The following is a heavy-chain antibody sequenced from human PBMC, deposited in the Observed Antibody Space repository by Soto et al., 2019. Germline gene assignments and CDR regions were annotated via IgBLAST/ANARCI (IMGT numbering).Heavy chain of an antibody. V-gene: IGHV4-30-4*01. J-gene: IGHJ4*02. CDR1: GGSISTGDHY. CDR3: ARKAVLEDGRPFDY. CDR2: IYYSGST. D-gene: IGHD6-19*01. Sequence: SETLSLTCTVSGGSISTGDHYWSWIRQPPEKGLEWIGYIYYSGSTYYNPSLKSRVTMSVDTSKNQFSLKLSSVTAADTAVYYCARKAVLEDGRPFDYWGQGTLVTVSS.